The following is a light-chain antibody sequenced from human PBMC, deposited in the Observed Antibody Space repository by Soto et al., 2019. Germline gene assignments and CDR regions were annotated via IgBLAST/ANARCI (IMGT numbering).Light chain of an antibody. J-gene: IGKJ1*01. CDR1: QGIRKG. CDR3: LQHDAYPLT. CDR2: FAS. Sequence: DIQMTQSPSSLSASVGDRVTITCRASQGIRKGLLGWYQQKPGKAPKCLIYFASSLQSGVPSRFSGSGSGTEFTLTISSLQPEDFATSYCLQHDAYPLTFGQGPKVEVK. V-gene: IGKV1-17*01.